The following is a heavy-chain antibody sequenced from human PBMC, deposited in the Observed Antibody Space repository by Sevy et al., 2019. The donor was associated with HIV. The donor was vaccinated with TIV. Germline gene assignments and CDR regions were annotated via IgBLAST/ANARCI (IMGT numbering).Heavy chain of an antibody. CDR1: GLTFSSHA. Sequence: GGSLRLSCAASGLTFSSHAMHWVRQAPGKGLESVAVISYDGNIRYYGDSVKGRFTISRDDSKNTLYLQMNSLRAEDTAVYYCARDLGYERSGYLPFFDPRGQGTLVTVSS. J-gene: IGHJ5*02. V-gene: IGHV3-30-3*01. CDR2: ISYDGNIR. D-gene: IGHD3-22*01. CDR3: ARDLGYERSGYLPFFDP.